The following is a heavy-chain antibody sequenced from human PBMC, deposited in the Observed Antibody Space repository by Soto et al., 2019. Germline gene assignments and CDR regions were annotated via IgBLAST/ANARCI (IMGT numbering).Heavy chain of an antibody. CDR1: GYTFTSYD. J-gene: IGHJ4*02. Sequence: ASVKVSCKASGYTFTSYDINWVRQATGQGLEWMGWMNPNSGNTGYAQKFQGRVTMTRNTSISTAYMELSSLRSEDTAVYYCARGRCCVVQAAIEDLDYWGQGTLVPVSP. V-gene: IGHV1-8*01. D-gene: IGHD2-2*01. CDR3: ARGRCCVVQAAIEDLDY. CDR2: MNPNSGNT.